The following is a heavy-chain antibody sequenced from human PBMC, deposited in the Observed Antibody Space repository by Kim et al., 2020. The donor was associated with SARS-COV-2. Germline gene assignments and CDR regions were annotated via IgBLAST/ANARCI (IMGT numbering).Heavy chain of an antibody. CDR1: GFTFSSYG. V-gene: IGHV3-33*05. CDR3: ARDGVWFGDPKRVYYFDY. Sequence: GGSLRLSCAASGFTFSSYGMHWVRQAPGKGLEWVAVISYDGSNKYYADSVKGRFTISRDNSKNTLYLQMNSLRAEDTAVYYCARDGVWFGDPKRVYYFDYWGQGTLVTVSS. D-gene: IGHD3-10*01. CDR2: ISYDGSNK. J-gene: IGHJ4*02.